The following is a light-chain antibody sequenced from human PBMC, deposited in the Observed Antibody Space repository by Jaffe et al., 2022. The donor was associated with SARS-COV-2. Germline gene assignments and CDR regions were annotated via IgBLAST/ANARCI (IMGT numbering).Light chain of an antibody. Sequence: EIVLTQSPGTLSLSPGERATLSCRASQSVSSSYLAWYQQKPGQAPRLLIHGASNRATGIPDRFSGSGSGTDFTLTISTLEPEDFAVYYCQQYGSSPPTFGQGTKVEIK. CDR3: QQYGSSPPT. CDR2: GAS. CDR1: QSVSSSY. J-gene: IGKJ1*01. V-gene: IGKV3-20*01.